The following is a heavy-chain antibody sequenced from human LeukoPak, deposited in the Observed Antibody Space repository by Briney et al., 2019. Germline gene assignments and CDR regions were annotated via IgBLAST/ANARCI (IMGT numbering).Heavy chain of an antibody. CDR3: ARVDGVVVVPAVIDY. CDR2: ISAYNGNT. V-gene: IGHV1-18*01. Sequence: ASVKVSCKASGYTFTSYGISWVRQAPGQGLEWIGWISAYNGNTNYAQKLQGRVTMTTDTSTSTAYMELRSLRSDDTAVYYCARVDGVVVVPAVIDYWGQGTLVTVSS. CDR1: GYTFTSYG. D-gene: IGHD2-2*01. J-gene: IGHJ4*02.